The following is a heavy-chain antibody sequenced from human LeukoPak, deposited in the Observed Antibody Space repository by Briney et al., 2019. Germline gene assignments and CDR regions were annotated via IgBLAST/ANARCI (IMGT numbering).Heavy chain of an antibody. CDR1: GGSISSYY. J-gene: IGHJ5*02. Sequence: SETLSLTCTVSGGSISSYYWSWIRQPPGKGLEWIGSMYYSESTYYNPSLKSRVTISVDTSKNQFSLKLSSVTAADTAVYYCARQGNYYGSGSDQVSWFDPWGQGTLVTVSS. CDR3: ARQGNYYGSGSDQVSWFDP. D-gene: IGHD3-10*01. CDR2: MYYSEST. V-gene: IGHV4-59*08.